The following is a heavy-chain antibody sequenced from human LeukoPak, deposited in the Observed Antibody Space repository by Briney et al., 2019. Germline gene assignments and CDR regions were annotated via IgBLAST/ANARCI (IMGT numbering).Heavy chain of an antibody. J-gene: IGHJ4*02. CDR2: ISSSSSTI. Sequence: PGGSLRLSCAASGFTFSNAWMNWVRQAPGKGLEWVSYISSSSSTIYYADSVKGRFTISRDNAKNSLYLQMNSLRAEDTAVYYCARGVHSSSWYGFDYWGQGTLVTVSS. V-gene: IGHV3-48*01. D-gene: IGHD6-13*01. CDR1: GFTFSNAW. CDR3: ARGVHSSSWYGFDY.